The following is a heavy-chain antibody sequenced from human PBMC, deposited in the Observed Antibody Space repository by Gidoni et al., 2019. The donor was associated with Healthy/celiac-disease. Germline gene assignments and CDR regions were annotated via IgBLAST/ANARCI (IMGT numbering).Heavy chain of an antibody. D-gene: IGHD2-2*02. V-gene: IGHV3-23*01. CDR1: GFTFSRYA. J-gene: IGHJ4*02. CDR2: ISGSGGST. Sequence: EVQLLESGGGLVQPGGSLRLSCAASGFTFSRYAMSWVRQAPGKGLEWVSDISGSGGSTYYADSVKGRFTISRDNSKNTLYLQMNSLRAEDTAVYYCAKSGYCSSTSCYTGDYWGQGTLVTVSS. CDR3: AKSGYCSSTSCYTGDY.